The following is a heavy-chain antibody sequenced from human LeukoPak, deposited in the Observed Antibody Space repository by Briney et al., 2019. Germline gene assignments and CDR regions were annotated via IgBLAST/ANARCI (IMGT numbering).Heavy chain of an antibody. CDR1: GFTFTSYS. J-gene: IGHJ4*02. CDR3: ARDGGQLQPISDY. V-gene: IGHV3-7*01. D-gene: IGHD2-2*01. Sequence: GGSLRLSCAASGFTFTSYSMNWVRQAPGKGLEWVANIKQDGSEKYYVDSVKGRFTISRDNAKNSLYLQMNSLRAEDTAVYYCARDGGQLQPISDYWGQGTLVTVSS. CDR2: IKQDGSEK.